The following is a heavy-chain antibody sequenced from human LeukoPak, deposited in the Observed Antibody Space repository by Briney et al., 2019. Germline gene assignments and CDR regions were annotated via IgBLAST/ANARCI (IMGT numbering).Heavy chain of an antibody. CDR2: MNPNSGNT. Sequence: GASVKVSCKASGYTFTSYDINWVRQATGQGLEWMGWMNPNSGNTGYAQKFQGRVTMTRNTSISTAYMELSSLRSEDTAVYYCARMRRYFDWLTYWGQGTLVTVSS. CDR3: ARMRRYFDWLTY. J-gene: IGHJ4*02. CDR1: GYTFTSYD. V-gene: IGHV1-8*01. D-gene: IGHD3-9*01.